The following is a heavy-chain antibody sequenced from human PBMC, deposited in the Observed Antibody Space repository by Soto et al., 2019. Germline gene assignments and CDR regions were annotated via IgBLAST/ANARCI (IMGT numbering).Heavy chain of an antibody. CDR1: GCTFTNYW. CDR2: INSDGSNI. D-gene: IGHD4-17*01. Sequence: EVQLVESGGGLVQPGGSLKLSCAAAGCTFTNYWIHWVRQAPGKGLVWVSRINSDGSNINYADFVKGRFTISRDNARTTVYLQMNSLRAEDTAVYFCASSATGLYGDYNWGQGALVTVSS. J-gene: IGHJ4*02. CDR3: ASSATGLYGDYN. V-gene: IGHV3-74*01.